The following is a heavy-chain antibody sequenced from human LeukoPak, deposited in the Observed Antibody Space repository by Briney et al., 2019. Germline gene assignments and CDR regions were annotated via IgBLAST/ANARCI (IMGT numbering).Heavy chain of an antibody. CDR2: IRYDGSNK. D-gene: IGHD6-13*01. V-gene: IGHV3-30*02. Sequence: GGSLRLSCAASGFTFSSYGMHWVRQAPGKGLEWVAFIRYDGSNKYYADSVKGRFTISRDNSKNTLYLQMNSLRAEDTAVYYCAKEGIHMHYYYMDVWGKGTTVTVSS. CDR3: AKEGIHMHYYYMDV. CDR1: GFTFSSYG. J-gene: IGHJ6*03.